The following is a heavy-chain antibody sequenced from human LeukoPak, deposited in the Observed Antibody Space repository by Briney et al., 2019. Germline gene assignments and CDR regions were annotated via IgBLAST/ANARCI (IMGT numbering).Heavy chain of an antibody. V-gene: IGHV3-48*01. CDR2: ISSSSSTI. D-gene: IGHD1-26*01. J-gene: IGHJ4*02. CDR1: GFTFSSYS. Sequence: PGGSLRLSCAASGFTFSSYSMNWVRQAPGKGLEWVSYISSSSSTIYYADSVKGRFTISRDNAKNSLYLQMNSLRAEDTAVYYCASEVSGSYPSFDHWGQGTLVTVSS. CDR3: ASEVSGSYPSFDH.